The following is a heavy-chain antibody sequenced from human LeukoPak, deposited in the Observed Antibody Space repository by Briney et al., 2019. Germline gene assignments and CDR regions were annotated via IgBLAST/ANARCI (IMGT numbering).Heavy chain of an antibody. Sequence: ASVKVSCKAPGYTFTGYYMHWVRQAPGQGLEWMGWINPNSGGTNYAQKFQGRVTMTRDTSISTAYMELSRLRSDDTAVYYCAREVVVVPAANWFDPWGQGTLVTVSS. CDR3: AREVVVVPAANWFDP. CDR1: GYTFTGYY. D-gene: IGHD2-2*01. CDR2: INPNSGGT. J-gene: IGHJ5*02. V-gene: IGHV1-2*02.